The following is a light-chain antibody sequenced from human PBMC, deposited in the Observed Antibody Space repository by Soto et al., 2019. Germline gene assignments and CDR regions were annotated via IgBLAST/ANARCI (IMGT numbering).Light chain of an antibody. CDR3: AAWDDSLSGVV. CDR2: RNN. V-gene: IGLV1-47*01. J-gene: IGLJ2*01. Sequence: QSVLTQPPSASGTPGQRVTISCSGSSSNIGSNYVYWYQQLPETAPKLLIYRNNQRPSGVPDRFSGSKSGTSASLAISGLRSEDEADHYCAAWDDSLSGVVFGGGTKLTVL. CDR1: SSNIGSNY.